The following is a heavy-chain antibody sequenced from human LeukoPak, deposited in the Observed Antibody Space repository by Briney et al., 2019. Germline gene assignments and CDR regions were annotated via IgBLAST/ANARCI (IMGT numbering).Heavy chain of an antibody. V-gene: IGHV4-38-2*02. CDR3: ARESGGLDIWFGESGGKTEDY. D-gene: IGHD3-10*01. Sequence: SETLSLTCTVSGDSISSGYYWGWIRQPPGKGLEWIGSIHHSGSTYYNPSLRSRVTISVDTSKNQFSLKLSSVTAADTAVYYCARESGGLDIWFGESGGKTEDYWGQGTLVTVSS. J-gene: IGHJ4*02. CDR2: IHHSGST. CDR1: GDSISSGYY.